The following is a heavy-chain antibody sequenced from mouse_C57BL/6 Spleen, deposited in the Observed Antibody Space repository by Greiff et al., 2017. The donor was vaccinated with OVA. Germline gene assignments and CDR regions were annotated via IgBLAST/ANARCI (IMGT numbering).Heavy chain of an antibody. CDR1: GYTFTSYW. CDR2: IHPNSGST. Sequence: QVQLKQPGAELVKPGASVKLSCKASGYTFTSYWMHWVKQRPGQGLEWIGMIHPNSGSTNYNEKFKSKATLTVDKSSSTAYMQLSSLTSEDSAVYYCARSGDYGNYYAMDYWGQGTSVTVSS. J-gene: IGHJ4*01. D-gene: IGHD2-1*01. V-gene: IGHV1-64*01. CDR3: ARSGDYGNYYAMDY.